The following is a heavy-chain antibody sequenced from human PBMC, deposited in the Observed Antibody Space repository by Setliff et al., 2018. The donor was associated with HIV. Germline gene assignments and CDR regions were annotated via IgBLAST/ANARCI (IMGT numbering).Heavy chain of an antibody. D-gene: IGHD3-16*01. Sequence: ASVQVSCKASGFSFSRHYMHWVRQAPGEGLEWVAMINPSDGSPSYAQKFQDRVVVTRDTSRSIVYIELSSLLSEDTAVYFCTRAFPPMIPAAFDIWGLGTLVTVSS. V-gene: IGHV1-46*01. CDR1: GFSFSRHY. CDR2: INPSDGSP. CDR3: TRAFPPMIPAAFDI. J-gene: IGHJ3*02.